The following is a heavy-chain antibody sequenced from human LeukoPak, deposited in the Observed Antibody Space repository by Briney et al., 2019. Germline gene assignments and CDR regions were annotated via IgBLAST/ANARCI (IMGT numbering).Heavy chain of an antibody. V-gene: IGHV3-23*01. CDR3: AKYISDSGAYYAFDY. D-gene: IGHD3-3*01. Sequence: GGSMRLACAASGLTLSKYAMTWVRQPPGKGLEWVSAITASGTTTYYADSVKDRFTISRHDSKNTLSLLMDSLSAEDTALYYCAKYISDSGAYYAFDYWGQGTLVTVS. J-gene: IGHJ4*02. CDR1: GLTLSKYA. CDR2: ITASGTTT.